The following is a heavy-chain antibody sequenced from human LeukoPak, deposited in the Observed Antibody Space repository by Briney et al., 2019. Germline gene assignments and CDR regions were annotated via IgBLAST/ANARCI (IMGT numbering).Heavy chain of an antibody. V-gene: IGHV3-23*01. CDR1: GFTFSSHA. D-gene: IGHD2-21*02. J-gene: IGHJ4*02. CDR3: AKDACVGDCNYHFDY. Sequence: PGGSLRLSCAASGFTFSSHAMSWVRQAPGKGLEWVSTISGSGGSTYYANSVKGRFTISRDNSKNTLYLQTNSLRDEDSAVYYCAKDACVGDCNYHFDYWGQGTLVPVSS. CDR2: ISGSGGST.